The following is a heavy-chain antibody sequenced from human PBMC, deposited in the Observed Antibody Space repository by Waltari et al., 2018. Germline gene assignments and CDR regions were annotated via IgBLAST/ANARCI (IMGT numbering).Heavy chain of an antibody. CDR3: AREGIAAAGTTFDI. J-gene: IGHJ3*02. V-gene: IGHV1-8*01. Sequence: QVQLVQSGAEVKKPGASGKVSGKAAGYNCTSYDINWVRKATGQGLEWMGWMNPNSGNTGYAQKFQGRVTMTRNTSISTAYMELSSLRSEDTAVYYCAREGIAAAGTTFDIWGQGTMVTVSS. D-gene: IGHD6-13*01. CDR1: GYNCTSYD. CDR2: MNPNSGNT.